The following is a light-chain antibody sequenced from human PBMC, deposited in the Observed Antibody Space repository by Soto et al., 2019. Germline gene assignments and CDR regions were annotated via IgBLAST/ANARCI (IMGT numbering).Light chain of an antibody. CDR1: QSVTSNY. J-gene: IGKJ5*01. V-gene: IGKV3-20*01. CDR2: GAS. Sequence: VVLTQSPATLSLSPGERATLSCRASQSVTSNYLAWYQQKPGQAPRLLIYGASNRATGIPDRFSGSGSETDFTITISRMEPEDFAVYYCHQYSRSPRTFGQG. CDR3: HQYSRSPRT.